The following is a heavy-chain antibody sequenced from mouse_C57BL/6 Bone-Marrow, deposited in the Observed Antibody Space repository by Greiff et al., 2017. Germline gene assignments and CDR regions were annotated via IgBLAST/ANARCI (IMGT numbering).Heavy chain of an antibody. CDR2: ISSGGSYT. Sequence: EVKLVESGGDLVKPAGSLKLSCAASGFTFSSYGMSWVRQTPGKRLEWVATISSGGSYTYYPASVKGRFTFSRDNSMNTLYLQMSSLKAEDTAMYYCARRPGNYPRALDYWGQGTTLTVSS. CDR3: ARRPGNYPRALDY. J-gene: IGHJ2*01. D-gene: IGHD2-1*01. CDR1: GFTFSSYG. V-gene: IGHV5-6*02.